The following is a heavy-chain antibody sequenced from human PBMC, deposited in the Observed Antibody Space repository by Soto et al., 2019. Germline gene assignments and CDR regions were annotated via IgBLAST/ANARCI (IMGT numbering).Heavy chain of an antibody. CDR1: GGSFRGYF. J-gene: IGHJ4*02. CDR2: INHSGIT. V-gene: IGHV4-34*10. Sequence: PSETLSLTCAVYGGSFRGYFWSWIRQPPGKGLEWIGEINHSGITSYSPSLGSRVTTSVDTPKNQFSLRLRSVTAADTAIYYCARRFCSDSSCSYFDYWGRGTLVTVSS. D-gene: IGHD2-15*01. CDR3: ARRFCSDSSCSYFDY.